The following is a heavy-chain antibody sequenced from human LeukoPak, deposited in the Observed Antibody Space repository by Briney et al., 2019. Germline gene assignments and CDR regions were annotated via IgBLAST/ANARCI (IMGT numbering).Heavy chain of an antibody. V-gene: IGHV3-9*03. CDR2: ISWNSGSI. D-gene: IGHD6-13*01. CDR3: AKDIPAAGTLWYFDL. J-gene: IGHJ2*01. CDR1: GFTFDDYA. Sequence: PGGSLRLSCAASGFTFDDYAMHWVRQAPGKGLEWVSGISWNSGSIGYADSVKGRFTISRDNAKNSLYLQMNSLRAEDMALYYCAKDIPAAGTLWYFDLWGRGTLVTVSS.